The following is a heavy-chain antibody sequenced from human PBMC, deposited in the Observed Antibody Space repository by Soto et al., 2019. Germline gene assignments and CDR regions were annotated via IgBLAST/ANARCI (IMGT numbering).Heavy chain of an antibody. Sequence: GGSLRLSCAASGFTFDDYAMHWVRQAPGKGLEWVSGIGWNSGSIGYADSVKGRFTISRDNAKNSLYLQMNSLRAEDTALYYCAKAAAGSGSYYRYYYYMDVWGKGTTVTVSS. CDR2: IGWNSGSI. V-gene: IGHV3-9*01. J-gene: IGHJ6*03. CDR1: GFTFDDYA. CDR3: AKAAAGSGSYYRYYYYMDV. D-gene: IGHD3-10*01.